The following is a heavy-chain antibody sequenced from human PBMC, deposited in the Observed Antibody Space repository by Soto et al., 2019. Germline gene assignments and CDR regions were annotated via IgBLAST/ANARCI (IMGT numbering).Heavy chain of an antibody. J-gene: IGHJ4*02. CDR2: IIANFGTT. CDR1: GYTFTSYG. Sequence: ASVKVSCKASGYTFTSYGISWVRQAPGQGLEWMGGIIANFGTTNYAQKFQGRVTITADTSTSTAYMELGSLRSEDTAVYYCARVSGWASSGYWGQGTLVTVSS. CDR3: ARVSGWASSGY. V-gene: IGHV1-18*04. D-gene: IGHD6-19*01.